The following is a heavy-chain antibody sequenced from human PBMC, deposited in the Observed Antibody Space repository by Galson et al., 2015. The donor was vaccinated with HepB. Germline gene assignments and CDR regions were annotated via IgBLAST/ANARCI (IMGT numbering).Heavy chain of an antibody. V-gene: IGHV3-9*01. Sequence: SLRLSCAASGFTFDDCAMHWVRQAPGKGLEWVSGISWNSGSIGYANSVKGRFTISRDNAKNSLYLQMNSLRAEDTALYYCAKDMGPYGSVTPVFDIWGKGTMVTASS. CDR3: AKDMGPYGSVTPVFDI. D-gene: IGHD3-10*01. CDR2: ISWNSGSI. CDR1: GFTFDDCA. J-gene: IGHJ3*02.